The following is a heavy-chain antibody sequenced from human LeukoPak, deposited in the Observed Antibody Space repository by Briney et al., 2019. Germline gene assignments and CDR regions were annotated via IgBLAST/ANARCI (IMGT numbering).Heavy chain of an antibody. CDR3: ARLGYGSGSYFLDY. J-gene: IGHJ4*02. Sequence: SETLSLTCTVSGGSISSGDYYWSWIRQPPGEGLEWIGYIYYSGSTYYNPSLKSRVTISVDTSKNQFSLKLSSVTAADTAVYYCARLGYGSGSYFLDYWGQGTLVTVSS. CDR1: GGSISSGDYY. V-gene: IGHV4-30-4*01. D-gene: IGHD3-10*01. CDR2: IYYSGST.